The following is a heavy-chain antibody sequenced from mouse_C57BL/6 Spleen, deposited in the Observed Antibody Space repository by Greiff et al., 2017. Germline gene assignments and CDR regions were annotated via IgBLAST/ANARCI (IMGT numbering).Heavy chain of an antibody. CDR1: GFTFSDYY. Sequence: EVQLVESEGGLVQPGSSMKLSCTASGFTFSDYYMAWVRQVPEKGLEWVANINYDGSSTYYLDSLKSRFIISRENAKNILYLQMSSLKSEDTATYYCARDRATVVAFYWYFDVWGTGTTVTVSS. D-gene: IGHD1-1*01. V-gene: IGHV5-16*01. J-gene: IGHJ1*03. CDR2: INYDGSST. CDR3: ARDRATVVAFYWYFDV.